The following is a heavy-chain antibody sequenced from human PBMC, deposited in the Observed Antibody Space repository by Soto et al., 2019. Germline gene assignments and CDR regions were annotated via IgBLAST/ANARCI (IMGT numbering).Heavy chain of an antibody. J-gene: IGHJ3*02. CDR2: IYSGGST. Sequence: GGSLRLSCAASGFTVSSNYMSWVRQAPGKGLEWVSVIYSGGSTYYADSVKGRFNISRDNSKNTLYLQMNSLRAEDTAVYYCARGFPWTGTTDDAFDIWGQGTMVTVSS. CDR3: ARGFPWTGTTDDAFDI. V-gene: IGHV3-53*01. D-gene: IGHD1-7*01. CDR1: GFTVSSNY.